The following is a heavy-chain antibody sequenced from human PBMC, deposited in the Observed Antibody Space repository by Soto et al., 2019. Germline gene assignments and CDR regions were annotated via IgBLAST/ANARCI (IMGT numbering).Heavy chain of an antibody. CDR1: GFTFSSYG. CDR2: IWYDGSEK. D-gene: IGHD3-22*01. CDR3: ARPSTITTRVGWYFDL. Sequence: QVQLAESGGGVVQPGRSLRLSCAASGFTFSSYGMHWVRQAPGKGLEWVAVIWYDGSEKYYADSVKGRFTISRDYSKNTLYLQMNSRRAEDTAVYYCARPSTITTRVGWYFDLWGRGTLVTVSS. J-gene: IGHJ2*01. V-gene: IGHV3-33*01.